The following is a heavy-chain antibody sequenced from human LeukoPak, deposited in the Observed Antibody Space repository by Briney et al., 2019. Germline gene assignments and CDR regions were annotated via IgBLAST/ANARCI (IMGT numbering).Heavy chain of an antibody. J-gene: IGHJ4*02. CDR2: IYHSGST. CDR3: AAGLNDYGDYDLDY. V-gene: IGHV4-4*02. D-gene: IGHD4-17*01. CDR1: GGSISSSNW. Sequence: SETLSLTCAVSGGSISSSNWWSWVRQPPGKGLEWIGEIYHSGSTNYNPSLKSRVTISVDKSKNQFSLKLSSVTAADMAVYYCAAGLNDYGDYDLDYWGQGTLVTVSS.